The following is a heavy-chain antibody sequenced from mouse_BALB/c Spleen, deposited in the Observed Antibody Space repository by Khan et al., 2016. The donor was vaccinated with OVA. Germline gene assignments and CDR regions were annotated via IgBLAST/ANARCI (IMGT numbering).Heavy chain of an antibody. J-gene: IGHJ4*01. D-gene: IGHD2-14*01. CDR1: GYTFTSHT. Sequence: VQLQQSGAELARPGASVKMSCKASGYTFTSHTMHWVKQRPGQGLEWIGYINPRSGYTQYNQKFNDKATLTADISSSTAYMQLSSLPSEDSAVDYVARRTTEYALDYWGQGTSVTVSS. CDR3: ARRTTEYALDY. V-gene: IGHV1-4*01. CDR2: INPRSGYT.